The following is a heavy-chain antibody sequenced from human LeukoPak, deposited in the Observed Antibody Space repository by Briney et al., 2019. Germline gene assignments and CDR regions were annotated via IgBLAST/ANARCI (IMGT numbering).Heavy chain of an antibody. Sequence: GGSLRLSCAASGFTFSSYAMNWVRQAPGKGLEWVSYISGSNSPIYYADSVKGRFTISRDNAKNSLYLQMNSLRAEDTAVYYCAKDSYSKGDFWGQGVLVTVSS. CDR2: ISGSNSPI. CDR3: AKDSYSKGDF. J-gene: IGHJ4*02. CDR1: GFTFSSYA. V-gene: IGHV3-48*01. D-gene: IGHD6-13*01.